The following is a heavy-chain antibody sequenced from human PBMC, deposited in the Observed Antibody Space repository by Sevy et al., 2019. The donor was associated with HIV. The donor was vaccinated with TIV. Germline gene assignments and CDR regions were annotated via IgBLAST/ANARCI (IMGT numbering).Heavy chain of an antibody. CDR3: ARTYYYGSGSAEYFQH. J-gene: IGHJ1*01. Sequence: ASVKVSCKASGYTFTSYYMHWVRQAPGQGLEWMGIINPRGGSTSYAQKFQGRVTMTRDTSTSTVYMELSSLRSEDTAVYYCARTYYYGSGSAEYFQHWGQGTLVTVSS. D-gene: IGHD3-10*01. CDR1: GYTFTSYY. CDR2: INPRGGST. V-gene: IGHV1-46*03.